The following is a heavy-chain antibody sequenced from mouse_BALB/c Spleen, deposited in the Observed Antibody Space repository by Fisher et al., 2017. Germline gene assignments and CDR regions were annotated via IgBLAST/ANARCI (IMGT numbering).Heavy chain of an antibody. CDR3: ARDKGMITTTFYAMDY. J-gene: IGHJ4*01. Sequence: RFTISRDNAKNNLYLQMSSLKSEDTAMYYCARDKGMITTTFYAMDYWGQGTSVTVSS. D-gene: IGHD2-4*01. V-gene: IGHV5-4*02.